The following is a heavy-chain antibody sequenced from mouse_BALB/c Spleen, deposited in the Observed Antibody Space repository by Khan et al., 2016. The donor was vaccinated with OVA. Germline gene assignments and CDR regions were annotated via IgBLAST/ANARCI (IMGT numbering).Heavy chain of an antibody. D-gene: IGHD2-1*01. CDR3: ARSPDGNFAY. J-gene: IGHJ3*01. Sequence: EVELVESGGGLVKPGGSLKLSCAASGFTFSTYAMSWVRQTPEKRLEWVATISSDGDYTYYPDNVTGRFTISRDNAKNNLYLQMSSLRSEDTGMYYCARSPDGNFAYWGQGTLVTVSA. CDR1: GFTFSTYA. CDR2: ISSDGDYT. V-gene: IGHV5-9-3*01.